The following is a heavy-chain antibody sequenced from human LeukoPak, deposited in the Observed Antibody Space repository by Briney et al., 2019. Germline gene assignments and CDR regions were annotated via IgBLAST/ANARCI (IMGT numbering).Heavy chain of an antibody. Sequence: PSETLSLTCTVSGGSTCSNYWSWIRQPPGEGLEWIGYIFYNGATKYNPTLESRVTMSVDTSKNQFSLKLSSVTAADTAVYYCARGGYSHGYSTLDHWGQGTLVTVSS. V-gene: IGHV4-59*01. D-gene: IGHD5-18*01. CDR2: IFYNGAT. CDR3: ARGGYSHGYSTLDH. CDR1: GGSTCSNY. J-gene: IGHJ4*02.